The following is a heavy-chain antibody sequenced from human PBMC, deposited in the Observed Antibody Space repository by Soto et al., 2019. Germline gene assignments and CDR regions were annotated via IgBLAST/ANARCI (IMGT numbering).Heavy chain of an antibody. J-gene: IGHJ4*02. D-gene: IGHD2-21*02. V-gene: IGHV3-23*01. Sequence: GGSLSLSCAASGFSFTNFAMSWVRQAPGKGLEWVAGIGASGDITWYADSVKGRLSISRDNSKNTLYLQLNSLRFEDTAVYYCAKDDFTDRGDDYFDDWGPGSLVTVSS. CDR2: IGASGDIT. CDR1: GFSFTNFA. CDR3: AKDDFTDRGDDYFDD.